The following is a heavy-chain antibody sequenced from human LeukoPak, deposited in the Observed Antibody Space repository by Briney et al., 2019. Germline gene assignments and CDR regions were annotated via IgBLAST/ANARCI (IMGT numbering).Heavy chain of an antibody. Sequence: SETLSLTCTVSGGSISSSSYYWGWIRQPPGKGLEWIGSIYYSGSTYYNLSLKSRVTISVDTSKNQFSLKLSSVTAADTAVYYCARDPGTMIVVVNAFDIWGQGTMVSVSS. CDR2: IYYSGST. J-gene: IGHJ3*02. CDR1: GGSISSSSYY. CDR3: ARDPGTMIVVVNAFDI. V-gene: IGHV4-39*07. D-gene: IGHD3-22*01.